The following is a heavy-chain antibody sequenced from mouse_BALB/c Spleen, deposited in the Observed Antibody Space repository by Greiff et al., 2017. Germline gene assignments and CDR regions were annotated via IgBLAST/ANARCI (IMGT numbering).Heavy chain of an antibody. J-gene: IGHJ4*01. D-gene: IGHD2-10*01. V-gene: IGHV2-6-2*01. CDR1: GFSLTSYG. CDR3: ARHTYYGNFYAMDY. CDR2: IWSDGST. Sequence: VQLVESGPDLVAPSQSLSITCTVSGFSLTSYGVHWVRQPPGKGLEWLVVIWSDGSTTYNSALKSRLSISKDNSKSQVFLKMNSLQTDDTAMYYCARHTYYGNFYAMDYWGQGTSVTVSS.